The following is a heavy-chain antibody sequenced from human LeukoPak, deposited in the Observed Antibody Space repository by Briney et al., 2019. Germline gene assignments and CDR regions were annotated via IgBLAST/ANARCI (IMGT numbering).Heavy chain of an antibody. J-gene: IGHJ4*02. CDR3: AKDLGRRAIYGPRGGKTIDY. Sequence: GGSLRLSSVASGFTFSSYGMHWVRQAPGKGLEWVSFIRYDGSNKYYADSVKGRFTISRDNSKNTLYLQMHSLRAEDTAVYYCAKDLGRRAIYGPRGGKTIDYWGQGTLVTVSS. V-gene: IGHV3-30*02. CDR2: IRYDGSNK. D-gene: IGHD2-21*01. CDR1: GFTFSSYG.